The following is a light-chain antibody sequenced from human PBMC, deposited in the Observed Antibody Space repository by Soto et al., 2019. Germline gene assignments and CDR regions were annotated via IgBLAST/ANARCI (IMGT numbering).Light chain of an antibody. CDR2: EVS. CDR1: SSDVGGYNY. J-gene: IGLJ1*01. V-gene: IGLV2-8*01. Sequence: QSALTQPPSASGSPGQSVTISCTGTSSDVGGYNYVSWYQQHPGKAPKVIIYEVSKRPSGVPDRFSGSKSGNTASLTVSGLRAEDEADYYCSSSACSNTLVFGTGTKLTVL. CDR3: SSSACSNTLV.